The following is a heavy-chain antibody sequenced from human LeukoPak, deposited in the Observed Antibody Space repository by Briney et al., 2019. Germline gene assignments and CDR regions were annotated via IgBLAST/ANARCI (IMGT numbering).Heavy chain of an antibody. D-gene: IGHD3-22*01. CDR1: GYTFTGYY. Sequence: ASVKLSCKASGYTFTGYYMHWVRQAPGQGLGWMGWINPNSGGTNYAQKSQGRVTITRDTSISTAYMELSRLRSYDTAVYCCPRDYYDSSGYWGWFDPWGQGTLVTVSS. CDR3: PRDYYDSSGYWGWFDP. V-gene: IGHV1-2*02. CDR2: INPNSGGT. J-gene: IGHJ5*02.